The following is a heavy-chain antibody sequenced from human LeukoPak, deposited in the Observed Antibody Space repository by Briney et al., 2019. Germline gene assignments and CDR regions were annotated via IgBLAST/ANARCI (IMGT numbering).Heavy chain of an antibody. D-gene: IGHD3-9*01. V-gene: IGHV3-74*01. CDR2: INSDGSST. J-gene: IGHJ4*02. Sequence: PGGSLRLSCAASGFTFSSYEMNWVRQAPGKGLVWVSHINSDGSSTTYADSVKGRFTFSRDKAKNTLYLQMNSLRAEDTAVYYCARAGRGLRYFDWLTYDYWGQGTLVTVSS. CDR3: ARAGRGLRYFDWLTYDY. CDR1: GFTFSSYE.